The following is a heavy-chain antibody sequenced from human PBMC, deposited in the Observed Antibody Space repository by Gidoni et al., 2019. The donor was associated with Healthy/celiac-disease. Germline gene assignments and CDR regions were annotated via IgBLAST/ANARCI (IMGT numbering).Heavy chain of an antibody. CDR3: ARHPDGGRSPWSPYYYYYMDV. D-gene: IGHD1-26*01. CDR1: GCSISRSSYY. V-gene: IGHV4-39*01. J-gene: IGHJ6*03. Sequence: QLQLQESGPGLVKPSETLSLTCPVSGCSISRSSYYWGWIRQPPGKGLELIGSIYYSGSTYYNPSLKSRVTISVDTSKNQFSLKLSSVTAADTAVYYCARHPDGGRSPWSPYYYYYMDVWGKGTTVTVSS. CDR2: IYYSGST.